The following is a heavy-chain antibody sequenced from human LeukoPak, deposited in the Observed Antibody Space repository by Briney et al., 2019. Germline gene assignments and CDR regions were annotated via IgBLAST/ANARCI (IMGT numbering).Heavy chain of an antibody. D-gene: IGHD2/OR15-2a*01. J-gene: IGHJ3*01. V-gene: IGHV3-11*01. Sequence: RGSLRLSCAASGFTFSNYYMSWIRQAPGKGLEWVSYINTIGTTIYYADSLKGRFTISRDNAKNSLSLQMGSLRAEDTAVYYCARGDFGRYAFDFWGQGTMVTVSS. CDR3: ARGDFGRYAFDF. CDR1: GFTFSNYY. CDR2: INTIGTTI.